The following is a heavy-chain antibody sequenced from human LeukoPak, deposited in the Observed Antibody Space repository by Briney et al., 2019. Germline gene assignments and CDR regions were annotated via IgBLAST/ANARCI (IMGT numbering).Heavy chain of an antibody. J-gene: IGHJ6*04. D-gene: IGHD2-15*01. V-gene: IGHV1-2*02. CDR1: GYTFTGYY. CDR3: ARGGVYCSGGSCYPNYYGMDV. Sequence: RASVKVSCKASGYTFTGYYMHWVRQAPGQGLEWMGWINPNSGGTNYAQKFQGRVTMTRDTSISTAYMELSRLRSDDTAVYYCARGGVYCSGGSCYPNYYGMDVWGKGTTVTVSS. CDR2: INPNSGGT.